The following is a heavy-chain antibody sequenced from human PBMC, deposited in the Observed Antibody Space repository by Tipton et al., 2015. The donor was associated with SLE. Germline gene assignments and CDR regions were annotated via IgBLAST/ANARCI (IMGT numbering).Heavy chain of an antibody. CDR1: GGSISSYY. CDR2: FYNSGST. CDR3: ASRDMDV. Sequence: TLSLTCTVSGGSISSYYWSWVRQPPGKGLEWIGYFYNSGSTNYIPSLKSRVTISVDTSKNQFSLKLSSVTAADTAVYYCASRDMDVWGKGTTVTVSS. V-gene: IGHV4-59*08. J-gene: IGHJ6*03.